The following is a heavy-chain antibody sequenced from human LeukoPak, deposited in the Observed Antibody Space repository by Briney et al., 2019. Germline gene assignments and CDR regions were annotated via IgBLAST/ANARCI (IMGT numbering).Heavy chain of an antibody. Sequence: EAGGSLRLSCAVSGLTVSGNYMSWVRQAPGKGLEWVSMLYSDGTTHYTDSVKGRSTISRDNSKNTLYLQMNSLRAEDTAVYYCARWYCSNTNCFYDYWGQGTLVTVSS. D-gene: IGHD2-2*01. CDR2: LYSDGTT. CDR1: GLTVSGNY. CDR3: ARWYCSNTNCFYDY. V-gene: IGHV3-53*01. J-gene: IGHJ4*02.